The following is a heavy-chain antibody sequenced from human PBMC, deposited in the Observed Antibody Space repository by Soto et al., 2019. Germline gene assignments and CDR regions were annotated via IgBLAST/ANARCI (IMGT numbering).Heavy chain of an antibody. J-gene: IGHJ4*02. V-gene: IGHV4-61*01. CDR3: ARAPLRGYFDY. D-gene: IGHD4-17*01. Sequence: SETLSLTCTVSGGSVSSGSYYWSWIRQPPGKGLEWIGYIYYSGSTNYNPSFKSRVTISVDTSKNQFSLKLSSVTAADTAVYYCARAPLRGYFDYWGQGTLVTVSS. CDR1: GGSVSSGSYY. CDR2: IYYSGST.